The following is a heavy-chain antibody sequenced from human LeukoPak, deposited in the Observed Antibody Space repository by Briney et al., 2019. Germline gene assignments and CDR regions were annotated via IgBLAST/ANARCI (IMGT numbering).Heavy chain of an antibody. CDR1: GYTFTSYY. D-gene: IGHD3-10*02. CDR2: INPSGGST. Sequence: ASVKVSCKASGYTFTSYYMHWVRQAPGQGLEWMGIINPSGGSTSYAQKFQGRVTMTRNTSISTAYMELSSLRSEDTAVYYCARGRARDVIDYWGQGTLVTVSS. J-gene: IGHJ4*02. V-gene: IGHV1-46*01. CDR3: ARGRARDVIDY.